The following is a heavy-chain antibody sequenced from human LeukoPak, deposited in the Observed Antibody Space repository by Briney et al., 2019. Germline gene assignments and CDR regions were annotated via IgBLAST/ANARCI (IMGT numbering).Heavy chain of an antibody. J-gene: IGHJ4*02. V-gene: IGHV4-39*01. D-gene: IGHD6-19*01. Sequence: SETLSHTCTVSGGSLSSSCYHWVWIRPPPGQGREGIGGIYFSGTTFYHPSLKTRLTISVDTPKNLFSLKVISVTPADTAVFYCATTYDYTSGGYSYWGQGTLVTVPS. CDR1: GGSLSSSCYH. CDR3: ATTYDYTSGGYSY. CDR2: IYFSGTT.